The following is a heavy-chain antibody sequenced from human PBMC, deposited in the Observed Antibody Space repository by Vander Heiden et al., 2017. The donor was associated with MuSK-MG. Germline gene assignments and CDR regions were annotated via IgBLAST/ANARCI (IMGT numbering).Heavy chain of an antibody. Sequence: QVELQESGPGLVKPSETLSLTCTVSGGSISGYYWSWMRQPSGKGLEWIGYIYYSGSTHYKHSLKSLVTISVDTSKTQFARKLSSVTAADTAVYYCARDTRDGYKYSRGWYFDLWGRGTLVTVSS. J-gene: IGHJ2*01. V-gene: IGHV4-59*01. CDR1: GGSISGYY. CDR2: IYYSGST. CDR3: ARDTRDGYKYSRGWYFDL. D-gene: IGHD3-22*01.